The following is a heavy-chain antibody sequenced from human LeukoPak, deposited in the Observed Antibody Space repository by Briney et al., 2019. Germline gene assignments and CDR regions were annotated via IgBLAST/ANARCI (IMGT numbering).Heavy chain of an antibody. CDR1: GGSVSSGTNY. Sequence: PSETLSLTCNVSGGSVSSGTNYWRWIRQPPGKGLEWIGYIDYSGSTNYNPSLKSRVTISIDTSKNQFSLKLSSVTAADTAVYHCATGRYYDNVWGSYRPSFDFWGQGTLATVSS. CDR2: IDYSGST. CDR3: ATGRYYDNVWGSYRPSFDF. V-gene: IGHV4-61*01. J-gene: IGHJ4*02. D-gene: IGHD3-16*02.